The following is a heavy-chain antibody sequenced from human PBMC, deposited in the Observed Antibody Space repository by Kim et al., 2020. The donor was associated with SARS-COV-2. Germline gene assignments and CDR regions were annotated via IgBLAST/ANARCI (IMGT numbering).Heavy chain of an antibody. CDR3: ARTSASSYVDY. D-gene: IGHD3-10*01. CDR1: GYTFTGYF. J-gene: IGHJ4*02. V-gene: IGHV1-2*06. Sequence: ASVKVSCKASGYTFTGYFIHWVRQAPGQGLEWVGRINPNSGVTNYAQRFEGRVTMTRDTSISTAYMELNRLRSDDTAVYYCARTSASSYVDYWGQGTLVTVSS. CDR2: INPNSGVT.